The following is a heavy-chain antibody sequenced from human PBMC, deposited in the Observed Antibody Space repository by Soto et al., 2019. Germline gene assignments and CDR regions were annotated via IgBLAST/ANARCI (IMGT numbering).Heavy chain of an antibody. J-gene: IGHJ4*02. CDR3: VRARSTDSRPDY. CDR1: GFTFSLYS. CDR2: ITSSSSYI. V-gene: IGHV3-21*01. Sequence: EVQLVESGGGLVKPGGSLRLSCAASGFTFSLYSMIWGRQAPGKGLEWVASITSSSSYIYYEDSLKGRFTISRDNAKNSLFLQLDSLRAEDTAVYFCVRARSTDSRPDYWGQGTLVTVSS. D-gene: IGHD3-22*01.